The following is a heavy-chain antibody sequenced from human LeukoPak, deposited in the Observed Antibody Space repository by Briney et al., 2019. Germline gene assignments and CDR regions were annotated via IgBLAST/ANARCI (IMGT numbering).Heavy chain of an antibody. CDR2: IRSKAYGGTT. V-gene: IGHV3-49*03. Sequence: GGSLRLSCTASGVTFCDYAMSWFRQAPGKGLEWVGFIRSKAYGGTTEYAASVKGIFTISRDDCKSIAYLQMNSLKTEDTAVYYCTRDMGSGWYFSPDYWGQGTLVTVSS. CDR3: TRDMGSGWYFSPDY. D-gene: IGHD6-19*01. CDR1: GVTFCDYA. J-gene: IGHJ4*02.